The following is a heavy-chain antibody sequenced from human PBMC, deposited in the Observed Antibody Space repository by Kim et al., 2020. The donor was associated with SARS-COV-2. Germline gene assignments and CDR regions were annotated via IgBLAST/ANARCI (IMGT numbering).Heavy chain of an antibody. CDR2: INAGNGNT. D-gene: IGHD3-10*01. CDR3: ARSRAYYYGSGRYAFDS. J-gene: IGHJ4*01. CDR1: GYTFTSYA. V-gene: IGHV1-3*01. Sequence: ASVKVSCKASGYTFTSYAMHWVLQAPGQRLEWMGWINAGNGNTKYSQKFQGRVTITRDPSASTAYMKLSSLRSEDPAVYYCARSRAYYYGSGRYAFDSWG.